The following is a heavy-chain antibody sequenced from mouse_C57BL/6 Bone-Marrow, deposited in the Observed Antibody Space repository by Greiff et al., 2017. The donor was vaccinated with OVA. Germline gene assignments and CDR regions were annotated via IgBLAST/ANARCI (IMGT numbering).Heavy chain of an antibody. CDR1: GFNIKDDY. CDR3: TGGGFAY. Sequence: LVESGAELVRPGASVKLSCTASGFNIKDDYMHWVKQRPEQGLEWIGWIDPENGDTEYASKFQGKATITADTSSNTAYLQLSSLTSEDTAVYYCTGGGFAYWGQGTLVTVSA. J-gene: IGHJ3*01. V-gene: IGHV14-4*01. CDR2: IDPENGDT.